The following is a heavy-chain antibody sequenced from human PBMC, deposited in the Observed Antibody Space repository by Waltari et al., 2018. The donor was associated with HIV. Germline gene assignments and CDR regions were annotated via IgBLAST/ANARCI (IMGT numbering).Heavy chain of an antibody. Sequence: EVLLLESRGGLVQQGGSLRLSCAHSGFPLRTYVVIWVRQAPGNGLEWVSVIDGSGITEYAASGRGRFAISRDNSKNTLYLQMESLRAEDTAVYYCAKSYGYNFRSTYFDNWGQGTLLTVSS. V-gene: IGHV3-23*01. CDR3: AKSYGYNFRSTYFDN. CDR1: GFPLRTYV. D-gene: IGHD5-12*01. J-gene: IGHJ4*02. CDR2: IDGSGIT.